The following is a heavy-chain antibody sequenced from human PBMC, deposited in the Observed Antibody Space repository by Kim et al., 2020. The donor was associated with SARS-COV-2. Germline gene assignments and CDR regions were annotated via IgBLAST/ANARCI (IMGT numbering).Heavy chain of an antibody. CDR2: INHSGST. V-gene: IGHV4-34*01. Sequence: SETLSLTCAVYGGSFSGYYWSWIRQPPGKGLEWIGEINHSGSTNYNPSLKSRVTISVDTSKNQFSLKLSSVTAADTAVYYCARGDYGDYYFDYWGQGTLV. CDR3: ARGDYGDYYFDY. CDR1: GGSFSGYY. J-gene: IGHJ4*02. D-gene: IGHD4-17*01.